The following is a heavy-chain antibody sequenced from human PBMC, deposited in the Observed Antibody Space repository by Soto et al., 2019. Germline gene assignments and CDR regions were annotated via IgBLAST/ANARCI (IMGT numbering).Heavy chain of an antibody. D-gene: IGHD6-19*01. Sequence: QVQLVQSGAEVKKPGASVKVSCKASGYTFTSYGISWVRQAPGQGLEWMGWISAYNGNTNYAQKLQGRVTMTTDTPTSTAYMELGSLRPDDTAVYYCARDGSGLPTSSQNWFDPWGQGTLVTVSS. V-gene: IGHV1-18*01. J-gene: IGHJ5*02. CDR1: GYTFTSYG. CDR3: ARDGSGLPTSSQNWFDP. CDR2: ISAYNGNT.